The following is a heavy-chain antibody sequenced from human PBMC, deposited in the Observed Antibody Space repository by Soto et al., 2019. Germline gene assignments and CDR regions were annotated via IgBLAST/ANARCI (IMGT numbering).Heavy chain of an antibody. D-gene: IGHD4-4*01. Sequence: EVQLLESGGGLVQPGGSLRLSCAASGFTFISYAMTWVRQAPGKGLEWVSTISGSGGGTYYADSVKGRFTISRDNSTNTLYLQMNSLGAEETAIYYCAKYDDYNYCFDYWGQGTLVSVSS. CDR3: AKYDDYNYCFDY. CDR1: GFTFISYA. J-gene: IGHJ4*02. CDR2: ISGSGGGT. V-gene: IGHV3-23*01.